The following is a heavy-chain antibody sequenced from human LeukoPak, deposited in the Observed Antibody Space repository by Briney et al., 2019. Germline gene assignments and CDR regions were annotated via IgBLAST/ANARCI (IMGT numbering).Heavy chain of an antibody. V-gene: IGHV3-7*03. D-gene: IGHD2-21*02. J-gene: IGHJ1*01. Sequence: GGSLRLSCAASGFTFSSYWMSWVRQAPGKGLEWVANIKQDGSEKYYVDSVKGRFTISRDNSKNTLYLQMNSLRAEDTGVYYCAVVTASFHHWGQGTLVTVSS. CDR1: GFTFSSYW. CDR3: AVVTASFHH. CDR2: IKQDGSEK.